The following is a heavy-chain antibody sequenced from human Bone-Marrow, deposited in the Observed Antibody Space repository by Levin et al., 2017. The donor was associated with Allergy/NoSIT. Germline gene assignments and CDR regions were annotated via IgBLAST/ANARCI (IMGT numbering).Heavy chain of an antibody. J-gene: IGHJ4*02. Sequence: GESLKISCAASGFTFSSYAMHWVRQAPGKGLEWVAVISYDGSNKYYADSVKGRFTISRDNSKNTLYLQMNSLRAEDTAVYYCARDCNPVAGTLESGADFDYWGQGTLVTVSS. D-gene: IGHD6-19*01. CDR2: ISYDGSNK. V-gene: IGHV3-30-3*01. CDR3: ARDCNPVAGTLESGADFDY. CDR1: GFTFSSYA.